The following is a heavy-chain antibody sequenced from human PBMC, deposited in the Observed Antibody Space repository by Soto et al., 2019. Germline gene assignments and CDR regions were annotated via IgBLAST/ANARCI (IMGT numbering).Heavy chain of an antibody. D-gene: IGHD1-26*01. V-gene: IGHV3-33*01. Sequence: QVQLVESGGGVVQPGRSLRLSCAASGFDFSTYGMHWVRQAPGKGPEWVAVIWYDGSNKYYADSVRGRFIISRDNSKSTLFLQLNGLRGDDTAVYYCARAVGPFDYWGQGTLVTVSS. J-gene: IGHJ4*02. CDR3: ARAVGPFDY. CDR1: GFDFSTYG. CDR2: IWYDGSNK.